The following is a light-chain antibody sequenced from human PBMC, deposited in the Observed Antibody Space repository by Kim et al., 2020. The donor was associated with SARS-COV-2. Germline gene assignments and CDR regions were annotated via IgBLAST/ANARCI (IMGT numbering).Light chain of an antibody. J-gene: IGKJ4*01. CDR3: QQYNKWPSLT. CDR2: GAS. Sequence: EAVMTQSPATLSVSPGERATLSCRASQSVSGGLAWYQQKPGQAPRLLIYGASTRATGIPARFSGSGSGTEFTLTITSLQSEDVATYYCQQYNKWPSLTFGGGTKVDIK. CDR1: QSVSGG. V-gene: IGKV3-15*01.